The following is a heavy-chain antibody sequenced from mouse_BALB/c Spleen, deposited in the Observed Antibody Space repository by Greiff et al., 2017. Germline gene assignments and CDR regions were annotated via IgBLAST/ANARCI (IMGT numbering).Heavy chain of an antibody. J-gene: IGHJ3*01. CDR3: NAPDYGRFAY. CDR2: IDPENGDT. Sequence: EVQLVESGAELVRSGASVKLSCTASGFNIKDYYMHWVKQRPEQGLEWIGWIDPENGDTEYAPKFQGKATMTADTSSNTAYLQLSSLTSEDTAVYYCNAPDYGRFAYWGQGTLVTVSA. CDR1: GFNIKDYY. V-gene: IGHV14-4*02. D-gene: IGHD2-4*01.